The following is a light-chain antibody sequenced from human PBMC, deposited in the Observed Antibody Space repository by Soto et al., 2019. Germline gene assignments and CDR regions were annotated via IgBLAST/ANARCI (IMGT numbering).Light chain of an antibody. CDR3: QQYDNLPPTWT. CDR2: DAS. CDR1: QDIATY. V-gene: IGKV1-33*01. Sequence: DIQMTQSPSSLSASVGNRVTITCQASQDIATYLNWYQQKPGKAPNLLIYDASNLETGVPSRFRGCGSGTHFTFTISNLQPEDIATYYCQQYDNLPPTWTFGQGTKVEIE. J-gene: IGKJ1*01.